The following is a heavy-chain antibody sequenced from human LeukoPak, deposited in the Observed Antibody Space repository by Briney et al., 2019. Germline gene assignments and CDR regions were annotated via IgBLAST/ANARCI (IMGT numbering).Heavy chain of an antibody. D-gene: IGHD6-19*01. CDR1: GYTFTGYY. CDR3: ARELYSSGWCNDY. V-gene: IGHV1-2*02. Sequence: GASVKVSCKACGYTFTGYYLLWVGQAPGPRIEGMGWVNPNSGGTNYAQKFQGRVTMTRDTSISTAYMELSRLRSDDTAVYYCARELYSSGWCNDYWGQGTLVTVSS. J-gene: IGHJ4*02. CDR2: VNPNSGGT.